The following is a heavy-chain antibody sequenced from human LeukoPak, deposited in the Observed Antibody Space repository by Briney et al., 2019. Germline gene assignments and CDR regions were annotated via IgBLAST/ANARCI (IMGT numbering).Heavy chain of an antibody. J-gene: IGHJ4*02. CDR1: GFTFSTYW. CDR2: IKGDGSST. V-gene: IGHV3-74*01. Sequence: GGSLRLSCAASGFTFSTYWMHWARQAPGKGLVWVARIKGDGSSTAYADSVKGRFTISRDNAKNTLYLQMTSLRAEDAAVYYCARAGFDSWGQGTLVTVSS. CDR3: ARAGFDS.